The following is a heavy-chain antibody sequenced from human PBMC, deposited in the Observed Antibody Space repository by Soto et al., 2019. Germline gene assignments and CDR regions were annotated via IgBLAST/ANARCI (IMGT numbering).Heavy chain of an antibody. V-gene: IGHV1-58*01. J-gene: IGHJ5*01. CDR2: IVVGTGNT. CDR1: GLTFIDSA. D-gene: IGHD6-13*01. CDR3: ARGDSFSSSWYWFDS. Sequence: SVKVSCKASGLTFIDSAVQWVRQTRGHRLEWIGWIVVGTGNTNYAQEFQGRVTITRDMSTNTVYMELSSLRSDDSAVYYCARGDSFSSSWYWFDSWGQGTPVTVSS.